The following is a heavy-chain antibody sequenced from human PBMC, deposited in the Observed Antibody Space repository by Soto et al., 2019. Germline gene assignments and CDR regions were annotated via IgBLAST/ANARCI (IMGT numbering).Heavy chain of an antibody. CDR2: INHSGST. J-gene: IGHJ5*02. Sequence: SETLSLTCAVYGWSLSGYYWSWIRQPPGKGLEWIGEINHSGSTNYNPSLKSRVTISVDTSKNQFSLKLSSVTAADTAVYYCAGLTTTDWFDPWGQGTLVTVAS. CDR1: GWSLSGYY. V-gene: IGHV4-34*01. CDR3: AGLTTTDWFDP. D-gene: IGHD4-4*01.